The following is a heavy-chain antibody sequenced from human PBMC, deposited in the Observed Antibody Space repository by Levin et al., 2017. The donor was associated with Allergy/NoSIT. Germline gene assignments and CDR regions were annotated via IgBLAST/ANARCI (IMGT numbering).Heavy chain of an antibody. V-gene: IGHV3-30*18. CDR1: GVSFKIYN. D-gene: IGHD5-24*01. Sequence: GGSLRLSCAASGVSFKIYNMHWVRQAPCKGLEWVAIISYDEKKEFYIDSVKGRFTISRDTAKNILYLQMNSLSVQDTAVYYCAKERATGGNFDYWGQGTLVTVSS. CDR2: ISYDEKKE. CDR3: AKERATGGNFDY. J-gene: IGHJ4*02.